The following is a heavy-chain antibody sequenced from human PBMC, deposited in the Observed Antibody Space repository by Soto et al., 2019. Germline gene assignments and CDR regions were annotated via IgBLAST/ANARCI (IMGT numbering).Heavy chain of an antibody. CDR3: AKDRYGDYYAYYFDY. D-gene: IGHD4-17*01. CDR1: GFTFSSYG. V-gene: IGHV3-30*18. Sequence: GGSLRLSCAASGFTFSSYGMHWVRQAPGKGLEWVAVISYDGSNKYYADSVKGRFTISRDNSKNTLYLQMNSLRAEDTAVYYCAKDRYGDYYAYYFDYWGQGTLVTVSS. CDR2: ISYDGSNK. J-gene: IGHJ4*02.